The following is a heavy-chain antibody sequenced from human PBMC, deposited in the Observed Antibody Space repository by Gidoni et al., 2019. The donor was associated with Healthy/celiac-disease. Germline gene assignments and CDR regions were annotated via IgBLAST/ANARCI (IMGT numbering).Heavy chain of an antibody. CDR2: VIPIFGKA. J-gene: IGHJ4*02. V-gene: IGHV1-69*01. D-gene: IGHD5-12*01. CDR1: GGTFRSYA. CDR3: ARDIKPIYERKGDGYNYGY. Sequence: QVQLVQSGAEVKKPGSSVKVSCKASGGTFRSYAIRGVRQAPGQGLEWMGGVIPIFGKANYAQKFKGRVTITADESTSTAYMELSSLRSEDTAVYYCARDIKPIYERKGDGYNYGYWGQGTLVTVSS.